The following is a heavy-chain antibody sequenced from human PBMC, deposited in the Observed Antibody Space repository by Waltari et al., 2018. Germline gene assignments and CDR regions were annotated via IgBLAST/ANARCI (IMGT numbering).Heavy chain of an antibody. V-gene: IGHV4-59*08. CDR2: IYYSGST. Sequence: QVQLQESGPGLVKPSEPLSLTCTVSGGSVSSYYWLWIRQPPGQGLEWIGYIYYSGSTNYNPSLKSRVTISVDTSKNQFSLKLSSVTAADTAVYYCARRTTVTTMIGSDWYFDLWGRGTLVTVSS. J-gene: IGHJ2*01. D-gene: IGHD4-17*01. CDR1: GGSVSSYY. CDR3: ARRTTVTTMIGSDWYFDL.